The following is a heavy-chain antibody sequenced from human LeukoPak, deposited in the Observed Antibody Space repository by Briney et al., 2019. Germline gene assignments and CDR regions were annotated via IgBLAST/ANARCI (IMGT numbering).Heavy chain of an antibody. J-gene: IGHJ4*02. D-gene: IGHD3-9*01. CDR3: AREDVFTGYYDH. CDR1: GYTFTSCY. Sequence: ASVKVSCKASGYTFTSCYMHCWRQAPGQGREGMGWINPNSGSTNYAQKFQGRVTMTRDTSISTAYMELSRLRSDATAVYYCAREDVFTGYYDHWGQGTLVTVSS. CDR2: INPNSGST. V-gene: IGHV1-2*02.